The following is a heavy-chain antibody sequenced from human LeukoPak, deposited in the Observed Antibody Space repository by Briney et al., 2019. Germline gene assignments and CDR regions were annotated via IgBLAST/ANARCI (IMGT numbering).Heavy chain of an antibody. Sequence: GGSLRLSCAASGFTFSSYAMSWVRQAPGKGLEWVSSINSSGGRTYYADSVKGRFTISRDNSKNTLYLQMNSLRAEDTAVYYCAKDWTGTKPFDLWGRGTLVTVSS. CDR3: AKDWTGTKPFDL. CDR1: GFTFSSYA. J-gene: IGHJ2*01. CDR2: INSSGGRT. D-gene: IGHD3/OR15-3a*01. V-gene: IGHV3-23*01.